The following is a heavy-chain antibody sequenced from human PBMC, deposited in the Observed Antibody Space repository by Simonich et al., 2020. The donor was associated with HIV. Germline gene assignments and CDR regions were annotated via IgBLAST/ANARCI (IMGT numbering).Heavy chain of an antibody. CDR2: ISSSSIYI. D-gene: IGHD2-2*01. V-gene: IGHV3-21*01. CDR1: GFTFSSYS. Sequence: EVQLVESGGGLVKPGGSLRLSCAASGFTFSSYSMNWVRQAPGKGLELVSSISSSSIYIYYADSVKGRFTISRDNAKNSLYLQMNSLRAEDTAVYYCARDGRKGSSTSCSDYWGQGTLVTVSS. CDR3: ARDGRKGSSTSCSDY. J-gene: IGHJ4*02.